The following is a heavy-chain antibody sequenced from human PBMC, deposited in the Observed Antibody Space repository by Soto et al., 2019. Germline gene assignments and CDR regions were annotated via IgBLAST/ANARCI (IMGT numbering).Heavy chain of an antibody. D-gene: IGHD3-22*01. J-gene: IGHJ4*02. CDR2: IYYSGST. V-gene: IGHV4-61*01. CDR3: ARSTYYYGSSGYYPDY. CDR1: GGSVSSGSYY. Sequence: SETLSLTFTVSGGSVSSGSYYWSWIRQPPGKGLEWIGYIYYSGSTNYSPSLKSRVTISVDTSKNQFSLKLSSVTAADTAVYYCARSTYYYGSSGYYPDYWGQGTLVT.